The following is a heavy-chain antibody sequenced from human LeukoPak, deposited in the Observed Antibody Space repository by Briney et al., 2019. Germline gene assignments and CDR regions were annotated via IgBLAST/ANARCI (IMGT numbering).Heavy chain of an antibody. CDR2: IYHSGTT. J-gene: IGHJ4*02. Sequence: SETLSLTCTVSGGSMIDYYWTWIRQPPGKGLEWIGYIYHSGTTTYNPSLESRVTISVDTSKNQFSLKLRSMTAADTAIYYYVRHGLPDWNYDFWGPGTLVTVSS. CDR1: GGSMIDYY. D-gene: IGHD1-7*01. CDR3: VRHGLPDWNYDF. V-gene: IGHV4-59*08.